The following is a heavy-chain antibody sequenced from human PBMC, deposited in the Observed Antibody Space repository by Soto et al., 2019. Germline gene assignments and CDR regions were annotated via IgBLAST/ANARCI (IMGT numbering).Heavy chain of an antibody. Sequence: SETLSLTCTVSGYSISNGDYYWSWIRQPPGKDLEWIGFIYYTGNTYYNPSLKSRLTISLDTSKNQFSLNLISVTAADTAVYYCARVQAAVIWFGPWGQGTLVTVSS. V-gene: IGHV4-30-4*01. CDR3: ARVQAAVIWFGP. J-gene: IGHJ5*02. D-gene: IGHD6-13*01. CDR1: GYSISNGDYY. CDR2: IYYTGNT.